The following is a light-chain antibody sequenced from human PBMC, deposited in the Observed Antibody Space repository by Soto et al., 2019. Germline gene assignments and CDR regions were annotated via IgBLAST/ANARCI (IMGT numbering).Light chain of an antibody. Sequence: QSALSQTASVSGSPGQSITVSCTGTSSDVGNYDLVSWFQQHPGKAPKLIIYEDAKWPSGVSHRFSGSKSGNTASLTIYGLQAEDEADYYCCSFAGTSTVFGGGTKVTVL. CDR1: SSDVGNYDL. J-gene: IGLJ2*01. V-gene: IGLV2-23*01. CDR2: EDA. CDR3: CSFAGTSTV.